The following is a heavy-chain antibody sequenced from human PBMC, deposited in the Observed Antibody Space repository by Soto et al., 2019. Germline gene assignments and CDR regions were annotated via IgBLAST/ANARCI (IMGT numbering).Heavy chain of an antibody. J-gene: IGHJ6*02. CDR1: GGSFSGYY. D-gene: IGHD5-18*01. CDR2: INHSGST. CDR3: TREVRTAKVHLLYGMDV. V-gene: IGHV4-34*01. Sequence: SETLSLTCAVYGGSFSGYYWSWIRQPPGKGLEWIGEINHSGSTNYNPSLKSRVTISVDTSKNQFSLKLSSVNAEDTAVYYCTREVRTAKVHLLYGMDVWGQGTTVTVSS.